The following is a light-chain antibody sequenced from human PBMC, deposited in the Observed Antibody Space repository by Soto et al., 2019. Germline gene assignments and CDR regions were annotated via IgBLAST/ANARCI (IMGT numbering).Light chain of an antibody. Sequence: IFITQSPATRSLSPGDRATRSCRASPRVGSNLAWYQQKPGQAPPLLIYDASTRATGIPPTFSGSGSGTEFTLTISSLMSEDFAVYYCQQYTSWPPLTFGEGTKVDIK. V-gene: IGKV3-15*01. CDR1: PRVGSN. J-gene: IGKJ4*01. CDR2: DAS. CDR3: QQYTSWPPLT.